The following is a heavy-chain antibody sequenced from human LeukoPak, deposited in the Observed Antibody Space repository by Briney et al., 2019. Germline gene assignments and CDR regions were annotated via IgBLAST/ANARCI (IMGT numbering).Heavy chain of an antibody. Sequence: GGSLRLSCAAPGFTFSSYWMSWVRQAPGKGLEWVANIKQDGSEKYYVDSVKGRFTISRDNAKNSLYLQMNSLRAEDTAVYYCASWRIWVMNFDPWGQGTLVTVSS. J-gene: IGHJ5*02. D-gene: IGHD2-15*01. CDR1: GFTFSSYW. CDR3: ASWRIWVMNFDP. V-gene: IGHV3-7*01. CDR2: IKQDGSEK.